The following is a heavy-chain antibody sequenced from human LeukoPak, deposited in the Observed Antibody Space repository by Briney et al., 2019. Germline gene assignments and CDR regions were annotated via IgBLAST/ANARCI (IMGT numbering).Heavy chain of an antibody. CDR3: ARELYDSSGYTDY. Sequence: PSETLSLTCAVSGYSISSGYYWGWVRQPPGKGLEWIGSIYHSETAYYNPSLKSRATISIDTSKNQFSLKLSSVTAADTAVYYCARELYDSSGYTDYWGQGTLVTVSS. D-gene: IGHD3-22*01. V-gene: IGHV4-38-2*02. CDR1: GYSISSGYY. J-gene: IGHJ4*02. CDR2: IYHSETA.